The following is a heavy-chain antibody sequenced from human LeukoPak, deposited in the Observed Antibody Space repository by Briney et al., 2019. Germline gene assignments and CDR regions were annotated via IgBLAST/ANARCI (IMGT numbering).Heavy chain of an antibody. D-gene: IGHD5-12*01. CDR2: ISWNSGSI. V-gene: IGHV3-9*01. CDR3: AKDRGYSGYENTFDY. Sequence: PGGSLRLSCAASGFTFDDYAMHWVQHAPGKGLEWVSGISWNSGSIGYADSVKGRFTISRDNAKNSLYLQMNSLRAEDTALYYCAKDRGYSGYENTFDYWGQGTLVTVSS. CDR1: GFTFDDYA. J-gene: IGHJ4*02.